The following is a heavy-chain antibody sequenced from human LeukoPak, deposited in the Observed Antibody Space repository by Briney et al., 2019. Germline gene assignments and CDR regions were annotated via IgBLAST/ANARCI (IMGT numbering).Heavy chain of an antibody. Sequence: GGSLRLSCAASGFTVSSNYMSWVRQAPGKGLEGVSVIYSYGSTYYADSVKGRFTIPRDNSKNTLCLQMNSLRVEDTAVYYCARLGGKQLVRYYQYYMDVWGKGTTVTVSS. V-gene: IGHV3-66*02. CDR1: GFTVSSNY. CDR2: IYSYGST. D-gene: IGHD6-6*01. CDR3: ARLGGKQLVRYYQYYMDV. J-gene: IGHJ6*03.